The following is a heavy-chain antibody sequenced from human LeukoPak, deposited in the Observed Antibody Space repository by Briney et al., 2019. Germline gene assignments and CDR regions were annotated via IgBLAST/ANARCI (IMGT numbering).Heavy chain of an antibody. CDR1: GGTISSYY. CDR2: IHYSGST. D-gene: IGHD3-16*02. V-gene: IGHV4-59*12. J-gene: IGHJ3*02. CDR3: AREGLRLGELSYDAFDI. Sequence: KPSETLSLTCTVSGGTISSYYWNWIRQPPGKGLERIGYIHYSGSTKYNPSLKSRVTISVDTSKNQFSLKLSSVTAADTAVYYCAREGLRLGELSYDAFDIWGQGTMVTVSS.